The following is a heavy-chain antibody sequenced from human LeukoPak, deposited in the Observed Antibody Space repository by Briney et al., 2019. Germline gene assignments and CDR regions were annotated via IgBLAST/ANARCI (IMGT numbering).Heavy chain of an antibody. D-gene: IGHD6-19*01. CDR2: IYYSGST. J-gene: IGHJ4*02. Sequence: SETLSLTCAVSGGSISSYYWSWIRQPPGKGLEWIGYIYYSGSTNYNPSLKSRVTISVDTSKNQFSLKLSSVTAADTAVYYCARVGRGYSSGWIDYWGQGTLVTVSS. V-gene: IGHV4-59*01. CDR3: ARVGRGYSSGWIDY. CDR1: GGSISSYY.